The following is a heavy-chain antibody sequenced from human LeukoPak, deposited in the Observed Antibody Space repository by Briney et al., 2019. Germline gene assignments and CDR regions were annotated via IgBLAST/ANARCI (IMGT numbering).Heavy chain of an antibody. CDR3: AREGRYFDWLLSAFDI. J-gene: IGHJ3*02. CDR1: GGSISSGDYY. D-gene: IGHD3-9*01. Sequence: PSETLSLTCTVSGGSISSGDYYWSWIRQPPGKGLEWIGSIYYSGSTYYNPSLKSRVTISVDTSKNQFSLKLSSVTAADTAVYYCAREGRYFDWLLSAFDIWGQGTMVTVSS. V-gene: IGHV4-39*07. CDR2: IYYSGST.